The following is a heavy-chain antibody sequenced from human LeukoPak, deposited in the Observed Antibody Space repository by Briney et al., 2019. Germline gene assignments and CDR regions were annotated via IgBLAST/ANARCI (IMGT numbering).Heavy chain of an antibody. V-gene: IGHV4-4*07. CDR1: GGSISSYY. J-gene: IGHJ5*02. CDR3: ARDWVMGNWFDP. D-gene: IGHD3-16*01. Sequence: SETLSLTCTVSGGSISSYYWSWIRQPAGKGLEWIGRIYTSGSTNYNPSLKSRVTMSVDTSKDQFSLKLSSVTAADTAVYYCARDWVMGNWFDPWGQGTLVTVSS. CDR2: IYTSGST.